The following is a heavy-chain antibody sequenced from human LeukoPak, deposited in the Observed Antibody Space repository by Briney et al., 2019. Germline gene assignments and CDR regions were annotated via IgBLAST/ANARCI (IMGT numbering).Heavy chain of an antibody. CDR2: IYYSGTT. Sequence: SETLSLTCTVSGGSIGGYYWSWIRQTPGKGLEWIGYIYYSGTTNYNPSLKSRVTMSVDTSKNQFSLKLSSVTAADTAVYYCARDIWGGRASAFDIWGQGTIVTVSS. V-gene: IGHV4-59*12. J-gene: IGHJ3*02. CDR1: GGSIGGYY. D-gene: IGHD3-16*01. CDR3: ARDIWGGRASAFDI.